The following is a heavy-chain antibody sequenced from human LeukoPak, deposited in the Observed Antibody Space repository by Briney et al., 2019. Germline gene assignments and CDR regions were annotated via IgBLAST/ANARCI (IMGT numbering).Heavy chain of an antibody. CDR3: ATSDAVAATEYSY. D-gene: IGHD6-19*01. CDR2: ISYDGSYK. J-gene: IGHJ4*02. CDR1: GGSISSSSYY. V-gene: IGHV3-30*03. Sequence: LSLTCTVSGGSISSSSYYWGWVRQAPGKGLEWVSVISYDGSYKYYADSVKGRFTISRDNSKNTLYLQMNSLRAEDTAVYYCATSDAVAATEYSYWGQGNLVTVSS.